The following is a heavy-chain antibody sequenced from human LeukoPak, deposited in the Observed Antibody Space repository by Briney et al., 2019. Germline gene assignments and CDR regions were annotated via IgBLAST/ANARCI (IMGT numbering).Heavy chain of an antibody. J-gene: IGHJ4*01. CDR1: GYTFTTYG. Sequence: GSVKVSCKASGYTFTTYGMNWVRQAPGQGLEWMGWINTNTGNPTYAQGFTGRFVFSFDTPVSTAYLQISSLKAEDTAVYYCAREGSYNDNDYWGQGTLVTVSS. D-gene: IGHD3-10*01. CDR2: INTNTGNP. CDR3: AREGSYNDNDY. V-gene: IGHV7-4-1*02.